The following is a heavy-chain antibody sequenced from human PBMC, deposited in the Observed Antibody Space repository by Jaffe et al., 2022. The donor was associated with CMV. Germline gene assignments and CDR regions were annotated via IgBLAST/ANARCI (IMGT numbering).Heavy chain of an antibody. CDR3: ASPVAYYDFWSGYSSDAFDI. D-gene: IGHD3-3*01. J-gene: IGHJ3*02. V-gene: IGHV4-39*01. Sequence: QLQLQESGPGLVKPSETLSLTCTVSGGSISSSSYYWGWIRQPPGKGLEWIGSIYYSGSTYYNPSLKSRVTISVDTSKNQFSLKLSSVTAADTAVYYCASPVAYYDFWSGYSSDAFDIWGQGTMVTVSS. CDR2: IYYSGST. CDR1: GGSISSSSYY.